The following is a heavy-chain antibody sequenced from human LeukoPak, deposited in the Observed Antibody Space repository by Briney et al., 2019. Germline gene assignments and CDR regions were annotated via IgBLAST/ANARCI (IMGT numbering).Heavy chain of an antibody. J-gene: IGHJ4*02. D-gene: IGHD1-26*01. Sequence: GRSLRLSCAASGFTFSSYGMHWVRQAPGKGLEWVAVIWYDGSNKYYADSVKGRFTISRDNSKNTLYLQMNSLRAEDTAVYYCSREHGIVGTDCFDYWGQGTLVTVSS. CDR2: IWYDGSNK. CDR1: GFTFSSYG. CDR3: SREHGIVGTDCFDY. V-gene: IGHV3-33*01.